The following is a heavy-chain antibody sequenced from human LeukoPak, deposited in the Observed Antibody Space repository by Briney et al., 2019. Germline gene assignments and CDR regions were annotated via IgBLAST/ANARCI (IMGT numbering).Heavy chain of an antibody. Sequence: PGGSLRLSCAASKFTFSSYSMNWVRQAPGKGLEWVSSINSYSSYIYYADSVKGRSTISRDNAKNSLYLQMNSLRAEDTAVYYCARDGGRKDDYWGQGTLVTVSS. CDR2: INSYSSYI. V-gene: IGHV3-21*01. J-gene: IGHJ4*02. D-gene: IGHD2-15*01. CDR1: KFTFSSYS. CDR3: ARDGGRKDDY.